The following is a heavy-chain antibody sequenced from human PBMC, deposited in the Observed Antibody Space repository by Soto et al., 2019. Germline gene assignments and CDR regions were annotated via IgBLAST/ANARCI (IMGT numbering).Heavy chain of an antibody. Sequence: PSETLSLTCAVSGGSLSSGGYSWSWIRQPPGKGLEWIGYIYHSGSTYYNPSLKSRVTISVDRSKNQFSLKLSSVTAADTAVYYCARSQTTVNSYDYWGQGTLVTVLL. CDR3: ARSQTTVNSYDY. D-gene: IGHD4-17*01. V-gene: IGHV4-30-2*01. J-gene: IGHJ4*02. CDR1: GGSLSSGGYS. CDR2: IYHSGST.